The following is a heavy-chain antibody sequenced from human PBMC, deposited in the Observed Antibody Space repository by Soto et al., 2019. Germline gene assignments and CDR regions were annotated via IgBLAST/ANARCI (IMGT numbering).Heavy chain of an antibody. V-gene: IGHV3-15*07. Sequence: EVQLVESGGGLVKPGGSLRLSCAASGFTFSNAWMNWVRQAPGKGLEWVGRIKSKTDGGTTDYAAPVKGRFTISRDDSNNTLYLQMNSLKTEDTAVYYCTAAGELVITWYYGMAVWGQGTTVTVSS. D-gene: IGHD3-22*01. CDR3: TAAGELVITWYYGMAV. J-gene: IGHJ6*02. CDR1: GFTFSNAW. CDR2: IKSKTDGGTT.